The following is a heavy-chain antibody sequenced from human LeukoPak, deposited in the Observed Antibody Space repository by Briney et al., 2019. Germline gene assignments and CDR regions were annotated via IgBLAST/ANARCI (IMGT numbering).Heavy chain of an antibody. CDR3: ARGGYCSSTSCYYYYYYMDV. V-gene: IGHV4-30-4*08. CDR1: GGSISSGDYY. D-gene: IGHD2-2*01. CDR2: IYYSGST. J-gene: IGHJ6*03. Sequence: SQTLSLTCTVSGGSISSGDYYWSWIRQPPGKGLEWIGYIYYSGSTYYNPSLKSRVTISADTSKNQFSLKLSSVTAADTAVYYCARGGYCSSTSCYYYYYYMDVWGKGTTVTVSS.